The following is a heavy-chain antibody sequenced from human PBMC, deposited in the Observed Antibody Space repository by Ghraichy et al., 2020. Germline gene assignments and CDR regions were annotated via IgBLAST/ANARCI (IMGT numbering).Heavy chain of an antibody. Sequence: SQILSLTCTVSGGSISSYYWSWIRQPPGKGLEWIGYIYYSGSTNYNPSLKSRVTISVDTSKNQFSLKLSSVTAADTAVYYCAREGRDGYRGLAYFDYWGQGTLVTVSS. D-gene: IGHD5-24*01. CDR3: AREGRDGYRGLAYFDY. CDR1: GGSISSYY. J-gene: IGHJ4*02. CDR2: IYYSGST. V-gene: IGHV4-59*01.